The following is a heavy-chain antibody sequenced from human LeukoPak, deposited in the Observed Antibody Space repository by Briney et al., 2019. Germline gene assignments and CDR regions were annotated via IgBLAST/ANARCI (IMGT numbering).Heavy chain of an antibody. D-gene: IGHD3-10*01. CDR1: GYTFTSYA. J-gene: IGHJ6*03. Sequence: ASVKVSCKASGYTFTSYAMNWVRQAPGQGLEWMGGIIPIFGTANYAQKFQGRVTITADESTSTAYMELSSLRSEDTAVYYCAGSYYGSGSYRYYYYYYMDVWGKGTTVTISS. V-gene: IGHV1-69*13. CDR3: AGSYYGSGSYRYYYYYYMDV. CDR2: IIPIFGTA.